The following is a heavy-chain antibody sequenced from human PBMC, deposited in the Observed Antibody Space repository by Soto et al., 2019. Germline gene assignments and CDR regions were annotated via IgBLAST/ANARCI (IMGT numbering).Heavy chain of an antibody. V-gene: IGHV3-64*04. CDR3: AKDRFTYYGMDV. CDR1: GFTFSSYA. Sequence: PGGSLRLSCSVFGFTFSSYAMHWVRQAPGKGLQYVSSISSNGGSTYYADSVKGRFTISRDNSKNTLYLQMNSLRAEDTAVYYCAKDRFTYYGMDVWGQGTTVTVSS. CDR2: ISSNGGST. J-gene: IGHJ6*02.